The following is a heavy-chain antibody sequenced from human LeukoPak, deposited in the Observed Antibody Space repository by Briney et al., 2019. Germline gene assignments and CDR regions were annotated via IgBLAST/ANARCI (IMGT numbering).Heavy chain of an antibody. CDR2: INPNSGGT. CDR3: ARDGDYRNYYYYYYMDV. J-gene: IGHJ6*03. CDR1: GYTFTGYY. Sequence: ASVKVSCKASGYTFTGYYMHWVRQAPGQGLEWMGWINPNSGGTNYAQKFQGRVTMTRDTSISTAYMELSRLRSDDTAVYYCARDGDYRNYYYYYYMDVSGKGTTVTVSS. V-gene: IGHV1-2*02. D-gene: IGHD4-17*01.